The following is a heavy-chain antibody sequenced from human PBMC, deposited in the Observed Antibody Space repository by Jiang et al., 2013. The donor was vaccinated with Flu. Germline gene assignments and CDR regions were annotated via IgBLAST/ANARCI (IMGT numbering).Heavy chain of an antibody. V-gene: IGHV4-61*01. CDR1: GGSLSSGSYY. Sequence: GSGLVKPSETLSLTCTVSGGSLSSGSYYWSWIRQPPGKGLEWIGYIYFSGSTNYNPSLKSRVTISVDTSKNQFSLKLSSVTAADTAVYYCARDYYDSSGNDAFDIWGPRDNGHRVF. J-gene: IGHJ3*02. CDR3: ARDYYDSSGNDAFDI. D-gene: IGHD3-22*01. CDR2: IYFSGST.